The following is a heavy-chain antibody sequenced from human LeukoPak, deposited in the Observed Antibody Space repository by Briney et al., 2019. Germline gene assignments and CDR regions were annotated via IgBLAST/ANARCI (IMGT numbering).Heavy chain of an antibody. J-gene: IGHJ4*02. CDR3: AKDLGIDYYGSGSTLDY. CDR2: IRYDGSNK. V-gene: IGHV3-30*02. CDR1: GFTFSSYG. Sequence: GGSLRLSCAAPGFTFSSYGMHWVRQAPGKGLEWVAFIRYDGSNKYYADSVKGRFTISRDNTKNTLYLQMNSLRAEDTAVYYCAKDLGIDYYGSGSTLDYWGQGTLVTVSS. D-gene: IGHD3-10*01.